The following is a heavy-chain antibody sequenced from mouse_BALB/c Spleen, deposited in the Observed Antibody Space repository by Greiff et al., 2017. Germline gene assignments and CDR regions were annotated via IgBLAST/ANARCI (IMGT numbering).Heavy chain of an antibody. D-gene: IGHD2-14*01. J-gene: IGHJ2*01. CDR2: INPYNDGT. V-gene: IGHV1-14*01. CDR1: GYTFTSYV. Sequence: VQLKQSGPELVKPGASVKMSCKASGYTFTSYVMHWVKQKPGQGLEWIGYINPYNDGTKYNEKFKGKATLTSDKSSSTAYMELSSLTSEDSAVYYCAKGYYRYYFDYWGQGTTLTVSS. CDR3: AKGYYRYYFDY.